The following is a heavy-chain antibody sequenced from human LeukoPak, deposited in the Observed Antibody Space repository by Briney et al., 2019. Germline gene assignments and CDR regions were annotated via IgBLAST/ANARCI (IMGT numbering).Heavy chain of an antibody. J-gene: IGHJ3*01. V-gene: IGHV3-66*02. CDR2: SYSGGSA. Sequence: PGGSLRLSCAASGVPVSTYYVTWVRQAPGKGLEWVSVSYSGGSANYAESVKGRFTISRDDSKNTLYLQMSSLRVEDTAVYYCARCSLTGTDAFDVWGQGTMVTVSS. CDR3: ARCSLTGTDAFDV. D-gene: IGHD3-9*01. CDR1: GVPVSTYY.